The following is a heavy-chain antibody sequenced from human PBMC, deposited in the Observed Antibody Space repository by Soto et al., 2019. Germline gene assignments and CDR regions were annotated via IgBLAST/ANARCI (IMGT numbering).Heavy chain of an antibody. CDR1: GYSFTSYW. CDR3: ASPFEAYPRYSCSQVASAYYSMDV. CDR2: IDPSDSYT. D-gene: IGHD5-12*01. V-gene: IGHV5-10-1*01. J-gene: IGHJ6*02. Sequence: GESLKISCKGSGYSFTSYWISWVRQMPGKGLEWMGRIDPSDSYTNYSPSFQGHVTISADKSISTAYLQWSSLKASDTAMYYCASPFEAYPRYSCSQVASAYYSMDVWGQGTTVKASS.